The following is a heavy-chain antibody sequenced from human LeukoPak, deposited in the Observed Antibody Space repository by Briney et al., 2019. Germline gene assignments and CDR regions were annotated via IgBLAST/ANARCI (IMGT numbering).Heavy chain of an antibody. Sequence: PGRSLRLSCAASGFIFSSYAMHWVRQAPGKGLEGVAVISYDGNSKYYADSVKGRFTISRDNSKNTLYLQMNSLRAEDTAVYYCARGKYSGYVNYWCQGTLVTVSS. D-gene: IGHD5-12*01. CDR3: ARGKYSGYVNY. CDR1: GFIFSSYA. V-gene: IGHV3-30-3*01. J-gene: IGHJ4*02. CDR2: ISYDGNSK.